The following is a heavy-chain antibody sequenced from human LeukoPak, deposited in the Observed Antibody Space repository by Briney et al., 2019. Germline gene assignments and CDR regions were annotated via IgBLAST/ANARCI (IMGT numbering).Heavy chain of an antibody. CDR3: ARDYYDSSGYSYFQH. Sequence: KSSETLSLTCTVSGGSISSYYWSWIRQPPGKGLEWIGYIYYSGSTNYNPSLKSRVTISVDTSKNQFSLKLSSVTAADTAVYYCARDYYDSSGYSYFQHWGQGTLVTVSS. D-gene: IGHD3-22*01. CDR2: IYYSGST. J-gene: IGHJ1*01. V-gene: IGHV4-59*01. CDR1: GGSISSYY.